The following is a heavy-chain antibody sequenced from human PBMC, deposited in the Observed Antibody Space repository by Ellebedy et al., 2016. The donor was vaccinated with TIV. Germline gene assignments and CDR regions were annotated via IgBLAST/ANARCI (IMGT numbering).Heavy chain of an antibody. CDR2: FNHSGGT. V-gene: IGHV4-34*01. CDR1: GGSFSGYY. Sequence: MPSETLSLTCAVYGGSFSGYYWSWIRQPPGKGREWIGDFNHSGGTSYNPSLKSRVTISVDTSKKQLSLKLRSVTAADTAVYYCAALGQWQVDTGGYWGQGTLVIVSS. D-gene: IGHD6-19*01. J-gene: IGHJ4*02. CDR3: AALGQWQVDTGGY.